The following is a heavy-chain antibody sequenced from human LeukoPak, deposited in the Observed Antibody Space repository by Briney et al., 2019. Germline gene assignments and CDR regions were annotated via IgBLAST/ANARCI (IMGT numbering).Heavy chain of an antibody. CDR1: GFTFSTYG. V-gene: IGHV3-30*02. J-gene: IGHJ4*02. Sequence: GGSLRLSCAASGFTFSTYGMHWVRQAPGKGLEWVAFIRYDGSNINYADSVKGRFTISRDNSKNTLYLQMNSLRDEDAAMYYCAKDLNGYFDYWGKGTLVTVSS. CDR2: IRYDGSNI. CDR3: AKDLNGYFDY.